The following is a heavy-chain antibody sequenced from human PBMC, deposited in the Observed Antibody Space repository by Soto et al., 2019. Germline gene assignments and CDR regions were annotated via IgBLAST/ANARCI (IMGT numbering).Heavy chain of an antibody. V-gene: IGHV1-18*01. CDR2: ISAYNGNT. J-gene: IGHJ5*02. CDR3: ARHNSQWPNWFDP. D-gene: IGHD2-21*01. Sequence: QVQLVQSGAEVKKPGASVKVSCKASGYTFTSYGISWVRQAPGQGLEWMGWISAYNGNTHYAQKFQGRVTMTTDTSPSTAYMELRSPRSDDTAVYYCARHNSQWPNWFDPWGQGTLVTVSS. CDR1: GYTFTSYG.